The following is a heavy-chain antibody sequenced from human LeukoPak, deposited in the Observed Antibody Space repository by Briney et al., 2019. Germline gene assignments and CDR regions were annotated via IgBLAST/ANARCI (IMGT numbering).Heavy chain of an antibody. CDR3: TTPYYYDDFVLFDI. CDR2: IKSKTDGGTT. D-gene: IGHD3-22*01. Sequence: PGGSLRLSCAASGFTFSNAWMSWVRQAPGKGLEWVGRIKSKTDGGTTDYAAPVKGRFTISRDDSKNTLYLQMNSLKTEDTAVYYCTTPYYYDDFVLFDIWGQGTMVTVSS. V-gene: IGHV3-15*01. CDR1: GFTFSNAW. J-gene: IGHJ3*02.